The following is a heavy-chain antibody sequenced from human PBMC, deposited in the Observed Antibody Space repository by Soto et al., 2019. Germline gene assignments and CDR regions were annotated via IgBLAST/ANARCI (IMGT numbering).Heavy chain of an antibody. Sequence: EVQLVESGGGLVQPGGSLRLSCAASEFTFSGYWMTWVRQAPGKGLEWVANIKEDGSEKNYVDSVKGRFTISRDNAKNSLYLQMNSLRAEDTAVYYCARCGSEVDVWGQGTTVTVSS. CDR3: ARCGSEVDV. J-gene: IGHJ6*02. V-gene: IGHV3-7*01. D-gene: IGHD6-19*01. CDR2: IKEDGSEK. CDR1: EFTFSGYW.